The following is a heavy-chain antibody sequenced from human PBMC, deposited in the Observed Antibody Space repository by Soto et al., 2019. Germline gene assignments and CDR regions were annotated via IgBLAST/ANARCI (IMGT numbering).Heavy chain of an antibody. V-gene: IGHV1-3*01. J-gene: IGHJ4*02. D-gene: IGHD2-15*01. Sequence: ASVKVACKASGYTFTSYAMHWVRQAPGQRLEWMGWINAGNGNTKYSQKFQGRVTITRDTSASTAYMELSSLRSEDTAVYYCARGVAPYYFDYWGQGTLVTVSS. CDR1: GYTFTSYA. CDR2: INAGNGNT. CDR3: ARGVAPYYFDY.